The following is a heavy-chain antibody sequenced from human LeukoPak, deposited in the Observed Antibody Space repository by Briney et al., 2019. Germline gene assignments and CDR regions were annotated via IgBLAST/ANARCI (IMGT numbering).Heavy chain of an antibody. CDR1: GGSISSYY. V-gene: IGHV4-4*09. Sequence: PSETLSLTCTVSGGSISSYYWSWIRQPPGKGLEWIGYIYTSGSTDYNPSLKSRVTISVDTSKNQFSLKLSSVTAADTAVYYCARQWSWDFVVVPAATDPFDIWGQGTQVTVSS. CDR3: ARQWSWDFVVVPAATDPFDI. CDR2: IYTSGST. J-gene: IGHJ3*02. D-gene: IGHD2-2*01.